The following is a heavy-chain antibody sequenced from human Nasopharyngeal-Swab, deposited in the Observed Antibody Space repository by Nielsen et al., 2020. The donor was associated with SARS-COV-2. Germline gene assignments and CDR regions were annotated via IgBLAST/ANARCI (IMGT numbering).Heavy chain of an antibody. V-gene: IGHV1-2*06. J-gene: IGHJ6*03. CDR1: GYTFTGYY. Sequence: ASVKVSCKASGYTFTGYYMHWVRQAPGQGLEWMGRINPNSGGTNYAQKFQGRVTMTRDTSISTAYMELSRLRSDDTAVYYCARAEGDERKYSYRPVFYYYYMDVWGKGTTVTVSS. CDR2: INPNSGGT. D-gene: IGHD5-18*01. CDR3: ARAEGDERKYSYRPVFYYYYMDV.